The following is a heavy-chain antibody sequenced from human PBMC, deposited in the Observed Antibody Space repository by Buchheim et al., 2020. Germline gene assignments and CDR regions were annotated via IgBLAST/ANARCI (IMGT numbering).Heavy chain of an antibody. CDR2: TYYRSKWYV. D-gene: IGHD2-2*01. Sequence: QVHLQQSGPGLVEASQTLSLSCAISGDSVSSNSVAWNWIRQSPSGGLEWLGRTYYRSKWYVDYAVSVKSRMIINSDTSKNKFSLQLNSVTPEDTAVYYCARDTPPDDNYFDYWGQG. CDR3: ARDTPPDDNYFDY. CDR1: GDSVSSNSVA. J-gene: IGHJ4*02. V-gene: IGHV6-1*01.